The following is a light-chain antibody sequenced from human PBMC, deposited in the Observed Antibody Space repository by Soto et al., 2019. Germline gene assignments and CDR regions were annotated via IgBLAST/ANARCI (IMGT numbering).Light chain of an antibody. CDR2: GAS. CDR3: QLYGGRPKT. CDR1: QSVSSSD. Sequence: EIVFTHSPVTLSLSPGVRATLSCRASQSVSSSDLAWYQQKPGQAPRLLIYGASSRAPSIPDRFSGSLSGTEFTLTISSLESEDFAVYYCQLYGGRPKTFGQGTKVDIK. J-gene: IGKJ1*01. V-gene: IGKV3-20*01.